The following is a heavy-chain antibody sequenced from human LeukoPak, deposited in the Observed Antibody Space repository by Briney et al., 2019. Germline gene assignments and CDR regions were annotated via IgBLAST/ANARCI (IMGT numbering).Heavy chain of an antibody. CDR2: IYPDDSDT. CDR1: GYKFVSQW. Sequence: GESLKISCQASGYKFVSQWIGWVRQRPGKGLEWMGIIYPDDSDTRYSPSFQGQVTISADKSINTAYLQWSSLKASDTAMYYCAGGGSNSRTSDYWGRGTLVTVSS. CDR3: AGGGSNSRTSDY. D-gene: IGHD1-26*01. J-gene: IGHJ4*02. V-gene: IGHV5-51*01.